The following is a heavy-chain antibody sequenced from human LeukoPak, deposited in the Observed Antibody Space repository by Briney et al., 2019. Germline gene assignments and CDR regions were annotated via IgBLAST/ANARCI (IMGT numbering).Heavy chain of an antibody. CDR3: AKDRSIGTYYTFAH. CDR2: ISASGGMT. V-gene: IGHV3-23*01. Sequence: GGSLRLSCAASGFTFTNYAMTWVRQAPGKGLEWVSSISASGGMTYYADSVKGRFTVSRDNSKNSLYLQMSSLTAADTAVYYCAKDRSIGTYYTFAHWGQGTLVTVSS. J-gene: IGHJ4*02. D-gene: IGHD1-26*01. CDR1: GFTFTNYA.